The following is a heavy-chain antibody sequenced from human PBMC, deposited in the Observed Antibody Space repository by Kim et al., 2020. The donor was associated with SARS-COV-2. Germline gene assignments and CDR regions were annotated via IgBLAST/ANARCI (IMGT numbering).Heavy chain of an antibody. D-gene: IGHD3-9*01. Sequence: SETLSLTCAVYGGSFSGYYWSWIRQPPGKGLEWIGEINHSGSSNYNPSLKSRVTISVDTSKNQFSLKLSSVTAADTAVYYCARGTRYFDWLLSWFDPWGQGTLVTVSS. CDR3: ARGTRYFDWLLSWFDP. CDR1: GGSFSGYY. V-gene: IGHV4-34*01. J-gene: IGHJ5*02. CDR2: INHSGSS.